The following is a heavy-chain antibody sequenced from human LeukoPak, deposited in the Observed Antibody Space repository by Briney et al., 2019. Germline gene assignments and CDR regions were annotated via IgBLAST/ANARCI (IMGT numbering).Heavy chain of an antibody. V-gene: IGHV3-74*01. CDR2: INSDGSST. Sequence: PGGSLRLSCAASGFTFSSYWMHWVRQAPGKGLVWVSRINSDGSSTSYADSVKGRFTISRDNAKNTLYLQMNSLRAEDTAVYYCAKQQRIYYYYGMDVWGKGTTVTVSS. D-gene: IGHD6-13*01. CDR1: GFTFSSYW. CDR3: AKQQRIYYYYGMDV. J-gene: IGHJ6*04.